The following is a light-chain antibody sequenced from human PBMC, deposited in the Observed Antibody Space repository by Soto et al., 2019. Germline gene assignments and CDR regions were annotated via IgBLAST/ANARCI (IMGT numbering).Light chain of an antibody. CDR2: DVS. J-gene: IGLJ1*01. CDR3: CSYAGSPRYV. V-gene: IGLV2-11*01. Sequence: QSALTQPRSVSGSPGQSVTISCTGTSSDVGVDNYVSWYQQHPGKAPKVMIYDVSERPSGVPDRFSGSKSGNTASLTISGLQAEDEADYYCCSYAGSPRYVFGTGTKVTVL. CDR1: SSDVGVDNY.